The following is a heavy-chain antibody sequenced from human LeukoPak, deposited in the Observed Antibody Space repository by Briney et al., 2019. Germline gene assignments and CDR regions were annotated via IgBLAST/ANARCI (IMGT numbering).Heavy chain of an antibody. CDR2: IKQDGSEK. D-gene: IGHD6-13*01. Sequence: GGSLRLSCAASGFTFSTSWMSWVRQAPGKGLEWVDNIKQDGSEKYYLDSVKGRFTISRDNAKNSLYLQMNSLRAEDTAVYFCTREAAAGIDYWGQGTLVTVSP. V-gene: IGHV3-7*01. CDR3: TREAAAGIDY. J-gene: IGHJ4*02. CDR1: GFTFSTSW.